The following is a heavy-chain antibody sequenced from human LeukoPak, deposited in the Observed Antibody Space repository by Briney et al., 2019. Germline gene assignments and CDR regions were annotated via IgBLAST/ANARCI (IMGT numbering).Heavy chain of an antibody. D-gene: IGHD3-3*01. CDR3: ARSHYDFWSGYYSRRYFDY. J-gene: IGHJ4*02. CDR2: IYPGDSET. Sequence: GESLKISCKGSGYSFTSYWIGWVRQMPGKGLEWMGIIYPGDSETRYSPSFQGQVTISADKSISTAYLQWSSLKASDTAMYYCARSHYDFWSGYYSRRYFDYWGQGTLVTVSS. V-gene: IGHV5-51*01. CDR1: GYSFTSYW.